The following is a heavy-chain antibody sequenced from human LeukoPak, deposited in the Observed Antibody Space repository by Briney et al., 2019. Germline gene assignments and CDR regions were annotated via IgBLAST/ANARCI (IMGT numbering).Heavy chain of an antibody. CDR3: ARAPSKTYYDSSGYYYVLDY. Sequence: SETLSLTCTVSGGSISSYYWSWIRQPPGKGLEWIGYIYYSGSTNYNPSLKSRVTISVDTSKNQFSLKLSSVTAADTAVYYCARAPSKTYYDSSGYYYVLDYWGQGTLVTVSS. CDR1: GGSISSYY. V-gene: IGHV4-59*01. J-gene: IGHJ4*02. D-gene: IGHD3-22*01. CDR2: IYYSGST.